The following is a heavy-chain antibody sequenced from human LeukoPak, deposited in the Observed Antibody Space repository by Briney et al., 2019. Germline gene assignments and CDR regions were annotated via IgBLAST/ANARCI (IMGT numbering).Heavy chain of an antibody. V-gene: IGHV3-30*04. CDR1: GFTFISYA. D-gene: IGHD5-12*01. J-gene: IGHJ4*02. Sequence: PGTSLRLSCAASGFTFISYAIHWVRQAPGKGLEWVAVISYDGSNKYYADSVKGRFTISRDNSKNTLYLQMNSLRAEDTAVYYCASPIHIVATSPDYWGQGTLVTVSS. CDR3: ASPIHIVATSPDY. CDR2: ISYDGSNK.